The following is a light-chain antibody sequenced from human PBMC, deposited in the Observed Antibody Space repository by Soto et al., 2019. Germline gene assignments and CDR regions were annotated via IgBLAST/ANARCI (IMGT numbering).Light chain of an antibody. Sequence: QSVLTQPRSVSGSPGQSVTISCTGTSSDVGGYNYVSWYQQHPGKAPKLFIYDVTERPSGVPDRFSASKSGNTASLTISGLQAEDEAEYYCSSYAGSDTMIFGGGTKLTVL. CDR1: SSDVGGYNY. V-gene: IGLV2-11*01. J-gene: IGLJ2*01. CDR2: DVT. CDR3: SSYAGSDTMI.